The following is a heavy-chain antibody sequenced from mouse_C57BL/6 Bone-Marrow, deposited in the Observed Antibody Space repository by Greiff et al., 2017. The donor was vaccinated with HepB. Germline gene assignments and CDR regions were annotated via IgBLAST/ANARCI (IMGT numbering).Heavy chain of an antibody. V-gene: IGHV2-2*01. Sequence: QVQLQQSGPGLVQPSQSLSITCTVSGFSLTSYGVHWVRQSPGKGLEWLGVIWSGGSTDYNAAFISRLSISKDNSKSQVFFKMNSLQADDTAIYYCARSDCYGSSSFAYWGQGTLVTVSA. J-gene: IGHJ3*01. CDR2: IWSGGST. CDR1: GFSLTSYG. D-gene: IGHD1-1*01. CDR3: ARSDCYGSSSFAY.